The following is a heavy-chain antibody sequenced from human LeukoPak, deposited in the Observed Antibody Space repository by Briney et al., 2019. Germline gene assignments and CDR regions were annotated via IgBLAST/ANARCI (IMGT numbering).Heavy chain of an antibody. D-gene: IGHD2-21*01. Sequence: GGSLRLSCAASGFTFSSYWMHWVRQAPGKGLVWVSRINSDGSSTSYADSVKGRFTISRDNAKNTLYLQMNSLRAEDTVVYYCARDPSVVGGVDYWGQGTLVTVSS. CDR1: GFTFSSYW. CDR3: ARDPSVVGGVDY. V-gene: IGHV3-74*01. CDR2: INSDGSST. J-gene: IGHJ4*02.